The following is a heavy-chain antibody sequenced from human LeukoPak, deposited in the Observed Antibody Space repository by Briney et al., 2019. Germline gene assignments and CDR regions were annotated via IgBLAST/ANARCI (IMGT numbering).Heavy chain of an antibody. CDR1: GFTVSSNY. V-gene: IGHV3-53*01. Sequence: GGSLRLSCAASGFTVSSNYMSWVRQAPGKGLEWVSVIGGSNGITFYVGSVKGRFTISRDNSKDTLYLQMNSLRAEDTAVYYCARNENSGWGYFDYWGQGTLVTVSS. CDR3: ARNENSGWGYFDY. J-gene: IGHJ4*02. D-gene: IGHD5-12*01. CDR2: IGGSNGIT.